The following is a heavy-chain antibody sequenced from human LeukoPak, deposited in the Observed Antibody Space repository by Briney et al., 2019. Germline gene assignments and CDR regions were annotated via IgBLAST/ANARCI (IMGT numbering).Heavy chain of an antibody. J-gene: IGHJ4*02. CDR1: GFTFSSYW. D-gene: IGHD6-19*01. CDR2: IKQDGSEK. CDR3: GRETGIPVAGLNPCYFDY. V-gene: IGHV3-7*01. Sequence: GGSLRLSCAASGFTFSSYWMSWVRQAPGKGLEWVANIKQDGSEKYYVDSVKGRFTMSRDNARNSLYLQMNSLRVEDTAVYYCGRETGIPVAGLNPCYFDYWGQGTLVTVSS.